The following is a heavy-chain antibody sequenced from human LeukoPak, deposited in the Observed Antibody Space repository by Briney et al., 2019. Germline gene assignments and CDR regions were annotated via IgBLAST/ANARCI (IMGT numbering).Heavy chain of an antibody. CDR1: GFTFSSYS. V-gene: IGHV3-48*01. CDR2: ISSSSTI. D-gene: IGHD4-17*01. J-gene: IGHJ4*02. Sequence: GGSLRLSCAAYGFTFSSYSMNWVRQAPGKGLEWVSYISSSSTIYYADSVKGRFTISRDNAKNSLYLQMNSLRAEDTAVYYCARDWGGYGDYGAHFDYWGQGTLVTVSS. CDR3: ARDWGGYGDYGAHFDY.